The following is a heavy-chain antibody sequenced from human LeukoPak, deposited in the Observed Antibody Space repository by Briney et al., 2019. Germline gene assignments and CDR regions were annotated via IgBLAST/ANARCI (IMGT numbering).Heavy chain of an antibody. Sequence: GGSLRLSCAASGFTFNDYAINWVRQAPGKGLEWVSVISGGTGGSTYYADSVKGRFTIPRDNSKNTLYLQMDSLRAEDTAVYFCAKRDCSDNNCYFVNWGQGTLVTVSS. CDR2: ISGGTGGST. CDR1: GFTFNDYA. V-gene: IGHV3-23*01. D-gene: IGHD1-20*01. J-gene: IGHJ4*02. CDR3: AKRDCSDNNCYFVN.